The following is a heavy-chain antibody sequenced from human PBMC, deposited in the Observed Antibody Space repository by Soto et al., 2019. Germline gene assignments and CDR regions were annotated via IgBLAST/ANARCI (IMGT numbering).Heavy chain of an antibody. J-gene: IGHJ5*02. V-gene: IGHV3-23*01. D-gene: IGHD2-15*01. CDR1: RFNLSSYS. Sequence: VQLLGFWGGLVQPGGSLRPSCAASRFNLSSYSMGWVRQAPGTGLEGGSGIDGSGGDTSFADSVKGRFTISRDNSKNTLYLYMSSLRAEDTARYYCVKEMVAAAYVETSPLDLWGQGTLVTVSS. CDR3: VKEMVAAAYVETSPLDL. CDR2: IDGSGGDT.